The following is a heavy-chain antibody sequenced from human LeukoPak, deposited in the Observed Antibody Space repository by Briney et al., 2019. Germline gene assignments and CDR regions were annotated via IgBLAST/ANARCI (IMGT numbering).Heavy chain of an antibody. Sequence: AASVKVSCKASGGTFSSYAISWVRLAPGQGLEWMGGIIPIFGTANYAQKFQGRVTITTDESTSTAYMELSSLRSEDTAVYYCARDRATDIVVLPAAEQWAFDIWGQGTMVTVSS. D-gene: IGHD2-2*01. J-gene: IGHJ3*02. CDR2: IIPIFGTA. CDR3: ARDRATDIVVLPAAEQWAFDI. V-gene: IGHV1-69*05. CDR1: GGTFSSYA.